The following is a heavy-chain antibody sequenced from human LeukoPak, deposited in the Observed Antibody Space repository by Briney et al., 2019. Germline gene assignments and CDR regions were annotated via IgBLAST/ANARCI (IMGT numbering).Heavy chain of an antibody. V-gene: IGHV1-8*01. D-gene: IGHD3-10*01. J-gene: IGHJ4*02. Sequence: ASVKVSCKASGYTSTSYDINWVRQAAGQGLEWMGWMNPNSGNTGYAQKFQGRITMARNTSISTAYMELSSLTSEGTAVYFCARRYDSGSYHLPHWGQGTLVTVSS. CDR3: ARRYDSGSYHLPH. CDR1: GYTSTSYD. CDR2: MNPNSGNT.